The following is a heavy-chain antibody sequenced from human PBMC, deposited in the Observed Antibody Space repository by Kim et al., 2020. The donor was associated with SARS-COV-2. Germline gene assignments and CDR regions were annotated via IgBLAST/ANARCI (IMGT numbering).Heavy chain of an antibody. Sequence: SVKVSCKASGGTFSSYAISWVRQAPGQGLEWMGGIIPIFGTANYAQKFQGRVTITADESTSTAYMELSSLRSEDTAVYYCARDRGFGMVRGVIAGWSSGFDYWGQGTLVTVYS. CDR2: IIPIFGTA. D-gene: IGHD3-10*01. CDR3: ARDRGFGMVRGVIAGWSSGFDY. V-gene: IGHV1-69*13. CDR1: GGTFSSYA. J-gene: IGHJ4*02.